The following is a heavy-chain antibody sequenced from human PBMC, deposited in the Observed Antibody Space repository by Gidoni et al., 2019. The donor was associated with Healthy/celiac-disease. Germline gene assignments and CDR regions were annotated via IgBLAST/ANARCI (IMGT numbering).Heavy chain of an antibody. CDR3: ARDREYCSGGSCYQFDY. CDR1: GFTDSRHA. D-gene: IGHD2-15*01. Sequence: GQRVECGGGVVQPGRAVRRAGAACGFTDSRHAMHWVRQAPGKGLGVVAFISYDGSNKYYADSLKGRFTISIDNSTNTLYLQMNSLRAEDPAVYYCARDREYCSGGSCYQFDYWGQGTLVTVSS. V-gene: IGHV3-30-3*01. CDR2: ISYDGSNK. J-gene: IGHJ4*02.